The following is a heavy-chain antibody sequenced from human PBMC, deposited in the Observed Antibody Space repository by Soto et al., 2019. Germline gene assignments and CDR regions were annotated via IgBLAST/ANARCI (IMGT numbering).Heavy chain of an antibody. V-gene: IGHV4-59*01. CDR1: GGAIGGYY. D-gene: IGHD4-17*01. Sequence: SETLSLTCSLSGGAIGGYYWSWIRQPPGKALEWIGYVSYSGSTDYHPSLKSRVSISIDTSKNQFSLRLSSVTTADTALYYCARTTAVPNSLRSRYFFDYWGQGTLVTVSS. J-gene: IGHJ4*02. CDR3: ARTTAVPNSLRSRYFFDY. CDR2: VSYSGST.